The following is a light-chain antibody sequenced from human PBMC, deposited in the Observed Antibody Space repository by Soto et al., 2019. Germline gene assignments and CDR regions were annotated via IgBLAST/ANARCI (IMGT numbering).Light chain of an antibody. V-gene: IGKV3-20*01. Sequence: ENVLTQSPGTLSLSPGERATLSCRASQTVSSYLTWYQQRPGQAPRLLIYGASKRPTGIPDRFSGSGSGTDFTPTISRMEPEDFALYYCQQYGTSPITFGQGKRLEIK. J-gene: IGKJ5*01. CDR2: GAS. CDR3: QQYGTSPIT. CDR1: QTVSSY.